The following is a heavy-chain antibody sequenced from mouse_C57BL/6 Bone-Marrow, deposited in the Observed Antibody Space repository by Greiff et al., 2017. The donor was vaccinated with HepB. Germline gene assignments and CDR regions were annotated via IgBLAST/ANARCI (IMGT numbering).Heavy chain of an antibody. J-gene: IGHJ2*01. Sequence: VQLQQSGPELVKPGASVKISCKASGYAFSSSWMNWVKQRPGKGLEWIGRIYPGDGDTNYNGNFKGKATLTAAKTSSTAYMQLSSLTSEDSAVYFCATYGNYDYWDQGKAITVSS. CDR3: ATYGNYDY. CDR2: IYPGDGDT. CDR1: GYAFSSSW. D-gene: IGHD2-1*01. V-gene: IGHV1-82*01.